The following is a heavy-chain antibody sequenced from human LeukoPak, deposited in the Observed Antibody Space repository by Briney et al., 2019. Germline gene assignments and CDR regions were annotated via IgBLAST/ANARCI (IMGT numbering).Heavy chain of an antibody. Sequence: PGGSLRLSCAASGFTFSTYGMHWVRQAPGKGLEWVAFIRHDGNNEYYADSVKGRFTISRDHSKNTLYLQMNSLRAEDTAMYYCAKESITGTLAVWGQGTLVTVSS. CDR2: IRHDGNNE. V-gene: IGHV3-30*02. CDR3: AKESITGTLAV. J-gene: IGHJ4*02. CDR1: GFTFSTYG. D-gene: IGHD1-20*01.